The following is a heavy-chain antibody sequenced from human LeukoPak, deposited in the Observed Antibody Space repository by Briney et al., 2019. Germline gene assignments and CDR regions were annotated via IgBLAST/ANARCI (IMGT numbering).Heavy chain of an antibody. Sequence: PGGSLRLSCAASGFTFSSYGMHWVRQAPGKGLEWVAVIWYDGSNKYYADSVKGRFTISRDNSKNTLYLQMNSLRAEDTAVYYCARGRDSYGPHAFDIWGQGTMVTVSS. CDR1: GFTFSSYG. CDR2: IWYDGSNK. J-gene: IGHJ3*02. D-gene: IGHD5-18*01. CDR3: ARGRDSYGPHAFDI. V-gene: IGHV3-33*01.